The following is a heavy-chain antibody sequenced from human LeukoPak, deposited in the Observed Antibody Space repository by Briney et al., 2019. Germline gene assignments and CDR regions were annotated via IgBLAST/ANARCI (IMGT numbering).Heavy chain of an antibody. J-gene: IGHJ4*02. Sequence: PSETLPLTCAAYGGSFSGNYWNWIRQPPGKGLEWIWEINHSGSTNYNPSLKSRVTISVDTSKNQFSLNLNSVTAADTAVYYCARGSIAAAVTYWGQGTLVTVSS. CDR1: GGSFSGNY. CDR2: INHSGST. CDR3: ARGSIAAAVTY. V-gene: IGHV4-34*01. D-gene: IGHD6-13*01.